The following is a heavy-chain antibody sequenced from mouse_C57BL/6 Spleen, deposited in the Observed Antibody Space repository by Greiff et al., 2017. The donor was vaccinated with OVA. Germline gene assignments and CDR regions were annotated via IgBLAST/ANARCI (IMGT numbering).Heavy chain of an antibody. J-gene: IGHJ4*01. CDR1: GFSLTSYG. V-gene: IGHV2-5*01. CDR3: ATRNYDYAMDY. CDR2: IWRGGST. D-gene: IGHD2-1*01. Sequence: VQLVESGPGLVQPSQSLSITCTASGFSLTSYGVHWVRQSPGKGLEWLGVIWRGGSTDYNAAFMSRLSITKDNSKSQVFCKMNSLQADDTAIYYCATRNYDYAMDYWGQGTSVTVSS.